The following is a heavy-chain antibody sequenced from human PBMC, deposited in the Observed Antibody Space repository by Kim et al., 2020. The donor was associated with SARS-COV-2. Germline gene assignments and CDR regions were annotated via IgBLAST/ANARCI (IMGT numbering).Heavy chain of an antibody. Sequence: GGSLILSCVASGFPFRSYAMSWVRQAPGKGLEWVSVISGSGGTTYYADSVRGRFTISRDNSKNTLYLQMNSLRADDTAVYYCAKEARERLSYSDYWGQGTLLTVSS. D-gene: IGHD1-26*01. CDR2: ISGSGGTT. CDR1: GFPFRSYA. CDR3: AKEARERLSYSDY. V-gene: IGHV3-23*01. J-gene: IGHJ4*02.